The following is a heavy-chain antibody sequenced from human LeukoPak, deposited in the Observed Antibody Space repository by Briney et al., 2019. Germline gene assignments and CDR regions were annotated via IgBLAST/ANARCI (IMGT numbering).Heavy chain of an antibody. CDR3: ARDRDYSSGSWDY. Sequence: GGSLRLSCAASGFTFSSYEMNWVRQAPGKGLEWVSYISGSASTIYYADSMKGRYTISRDNAQNSLYLQMNSLRAEDTAVYYCARDRDYSSGSWDYWGQGSLVTVSS. D-gene: IGHD3-10*01. CDR2: ISGSASTI. CDR1: GFTFSSYE. J-gene: IGHJ4*02. V-gene: IGHV3-48*03.